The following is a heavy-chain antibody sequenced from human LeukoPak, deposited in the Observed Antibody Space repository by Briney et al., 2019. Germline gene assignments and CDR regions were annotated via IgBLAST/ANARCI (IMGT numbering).Heavy chain of an antibody. CDR1: GFTFSSYS. V-gene: IGHV3-21*01. CDR2: ISSSSSYI. D-gene: IGHD6-6*01. J-gene: IGHJ4*02. CDR3: AKDFEAARPYYFDY. Sequence: GGSLRLSCAASGFTFSSYSMNWVRQAPGKGLEWVSSISSSSSYIYYADSVKGRFTISRDNAKNTLYLQMNSLRAEDTAVYYCAKDFEAARPYYFDYWGQGTLVTVSS.